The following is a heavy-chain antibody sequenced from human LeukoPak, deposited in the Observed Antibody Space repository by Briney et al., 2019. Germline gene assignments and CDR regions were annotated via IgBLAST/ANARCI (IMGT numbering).Heavy chain of an antibody. CDR3: ARSYEWELPYDAFDI. J-gene: IGHJ3*02. V-gene: IGHV1-69*01. CDR2: IIPIFGTA. Sequence: IIPIFGTANYAQKFKGRVTITADESTSTAYMELSSLRSEDTAVYYCARSYEWELPYDAFDIWGQGTMVTVSS. D-gene: IGHD1-26*01.